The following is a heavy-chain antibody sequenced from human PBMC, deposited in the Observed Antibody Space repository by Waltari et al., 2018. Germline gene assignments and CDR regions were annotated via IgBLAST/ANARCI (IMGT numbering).Heavy chain of an antibody. CDR2: MNPNRGNT. CDR3: ARSRIAAAGGWFDP. CDR1: GYTFTRYD. J-gene: IGHJ5*02. D-gene: IGHD6-13*01. Sequence: QVQLVQAGAEVKKPGASVKVSCKASGYTFTRYDINCVRQATGQGLEWMGWMNPNRGNTGYAQKFQGRVTMTRNTSISTAYMELSSLRSEDTAVYYCARSRIAAAGGWFDPWGQGTLVTVSS. V-gene: IGHV1-8*01.